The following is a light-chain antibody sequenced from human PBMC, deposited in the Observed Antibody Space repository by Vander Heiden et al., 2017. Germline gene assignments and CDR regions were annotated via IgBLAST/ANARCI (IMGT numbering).Light chain of an antibody. V-gene: IGKV1-39*01. CDR1: QSISSY. CDR2: AAS. CDR3: QQSDSTPYT. Sequence: DIQVTQSPSSLSASVGDRVTITCRASQSISSYLNSYQQRPGKAPKLLIYAASTLQSGVPSRFSGSGSGTDFTLTISSLQPEDFATYYCQQSDSTPYTFGQGTKLEIK. J-gene: IGKJ2*01.